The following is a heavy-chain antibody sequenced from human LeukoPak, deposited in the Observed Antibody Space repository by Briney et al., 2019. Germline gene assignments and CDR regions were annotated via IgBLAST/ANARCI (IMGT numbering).Heavy chain of an antibody. CDR1: GYTFTNYY. V-gene: IGHV1-2*02. J-gene: IGHJ4*02. CDR3: ARANFLYCSSSTCLFDY. CDR2: INPDDGDT. Sequence: ASVKVSCKASGYTFTNYYMHWVRQAPGQGFEWMEWINPDDGDTNYAQKFQGRVTMTRDTSISTAHMEVSRLRSDDTAVYYCARANFLYCSSSTCLFDYWGQGTLVTVSS. D-gene: IGHD2-2*01.